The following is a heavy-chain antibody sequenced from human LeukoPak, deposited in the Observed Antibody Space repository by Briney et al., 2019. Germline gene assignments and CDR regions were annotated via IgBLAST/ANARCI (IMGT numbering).Heavy chain of an antibody. CDR2: IYYSGST. CDR1: GGSISSYY. J-gene: IGHJ4*02. CDR3: ATGLGYYFDY. V-gene: IGHV4-59*08. D-gene: IGHD3-16*01. Sequence: SETLSLTCTVSGGSISSYYWSWIRQPPGKGLEWIGYIYYSGSTNHNPSLKSRVTISVDTSKNQFSLKLSSVTAADTAVYHCATGLGYYFDYWGQGTLVTVSS.